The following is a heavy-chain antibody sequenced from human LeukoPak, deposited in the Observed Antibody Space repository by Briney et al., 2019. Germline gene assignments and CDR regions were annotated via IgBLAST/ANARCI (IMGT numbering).Heavy chain of an antibody. D-gene: IGHD2-15*01. CDR1: GGSISSSSYY. V-gene: IGHV4-39*01. Sequence: SETLSLTCTVSGGSISSSSYYWGWIRQPPGKGLEWIGSIYYSGSTYYNPSLKSRVTISVDTSKNQFSLKLSSVTAADTAVYYCARHGGRNYYYYMDVWGKGTTVTISS. CDR3: ARHGGRNYYYYMDV. CDR2: IYYSGST. J-gene: IGHJ6*03.